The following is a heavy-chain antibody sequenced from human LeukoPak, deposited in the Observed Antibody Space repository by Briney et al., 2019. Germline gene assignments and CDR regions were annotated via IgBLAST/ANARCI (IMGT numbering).Heavy chain of an antibody. CDR2: FDPEDGET. CDR1: GYTLTELS. Sequence: ASVKVSCKVSGYTLTELSMHWVRQAPGKGLEWMGGFDPEDGETIYAQKFQGRVTMTEDTSTDTAYMELSSLRSEDTAVYYCATTYTDSSGYWPFDYWGQGTLVTVSS. CDR3: ATTYTDSSGYWPFDY. J-gene: IGHJ4*02. D-gene: IGHD3-22*01. V-gene: IGHV1-24*01.